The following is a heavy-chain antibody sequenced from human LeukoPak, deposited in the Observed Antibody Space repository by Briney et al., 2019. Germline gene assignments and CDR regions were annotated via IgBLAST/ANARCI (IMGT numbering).Heavy chain of an antibody. D-gene: IGHD2-15*01. CDR2: INHSGST. CDR3: ARSGELLRWFDP. J-gene: IGHJ5*02. CDR1: GGSFSGYY. V-gene: IGHV4-34*01. Sequence: SGTLSLTCAVYGGSFSGYYWAWIRQPPGKGLEWIGEINHSGSTNYNPSLESRVTISVDTSKNQFSLKLSSVTAADTAVYYCARSGELLRWFDPWGQGTLVTVSS.